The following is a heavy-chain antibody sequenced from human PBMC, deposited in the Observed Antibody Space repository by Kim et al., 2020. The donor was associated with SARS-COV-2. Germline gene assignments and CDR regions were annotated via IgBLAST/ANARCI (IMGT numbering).Heavy chain of an antibody. D-gene: IGHD3-22*01. J-gene: IGHJ3*02. CDR2: IYYSGST. CDR3: ARMDTYYYDSSGPGVFDI. V-gene: IGHV4-39*01. Sequence: SETLSLTCTVSGGSISSSSYYWGWIRQPPGKGLEWIGSIYYSGSTYYNPSLKSRVTISVDTSKNQFSLKLSSVTAADTAVYYCARMDTYYYDSSGPGVFDIWGQGTMVTVSS. CDR1: GGSISSSSYY.